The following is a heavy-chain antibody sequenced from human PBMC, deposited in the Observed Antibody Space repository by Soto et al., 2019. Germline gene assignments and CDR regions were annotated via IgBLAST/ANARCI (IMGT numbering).Heavy chain of an antibody. Sequence: ASVKVSCKASGYTFTSYAMHWVRQAPGQRLEWMGWINPSGGSTSYAQKFQGRVTMTRDTSTSTVYMELSSLRSEDTAVYYCARESRIAAAQTFDYWGQGTLVTVSS. CDR1: GYTFTSYA. CDR3: ARESRIAAAQTFDY. CDR2: INPSGGST. D-gene: IGHD6-13*01. J-gene: IGHJ4*02. V-gene: IGHV1-46*01.